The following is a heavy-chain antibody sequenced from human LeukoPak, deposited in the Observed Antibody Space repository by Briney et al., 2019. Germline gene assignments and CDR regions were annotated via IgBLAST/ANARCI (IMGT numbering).Heavy chain of an antibody. V-gene: IGHV1-18*01. D-gene: IGHD3-9*01. CDR1: GYTFTSYG. Sequence: ASVKVSCKASGYTFTSYGISWVRQAPGQGLEWMGWISAYNGNTNYEQKLQGRVTMTTDTSTSTAYMELRSLRSDDTAVYYCARAPPGDYYDILTGYCYWGQGTLVTVSS. CDR3: ARAPPGDYYDILTGYCY. CDR2: ISAYNGNT. J-gene: IGHJ4*02.